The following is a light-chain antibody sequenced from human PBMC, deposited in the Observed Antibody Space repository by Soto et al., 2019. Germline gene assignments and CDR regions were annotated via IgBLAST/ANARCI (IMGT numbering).Light chain of an antibody. J-gene: IGKJ1*01. CDR2: GAS. CDR1: QSVSSN. Sequence: IVMTQSPATLSVSPGERVTLSCRASQSVSSNLAWYQQKPGQAPRLLIYGASTRATGIPVRFSGSGSGTEFTLTISSLQSEDFAFYYCQHYNNWPVTFGQGTKVDIK. CDR3: QHYNNWPVT. V-gene: IGKV3-15*01.